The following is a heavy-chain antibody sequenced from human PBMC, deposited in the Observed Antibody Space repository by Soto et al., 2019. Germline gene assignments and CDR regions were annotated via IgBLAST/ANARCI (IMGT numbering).Heavy chain of an antibody. CDR3: TKGSPYSIAVNGTEA. J-gene: IGHJ4*02. Sequence: PGGSLRLSCAASGFTFSNAWMNWVRQAPGKGLEWVGRIKSKSDGGTTDYAAPVKGRFTISRDDSKNTLYLQMNSLKTEDTAVYFCTKGSPYSIAVNGTEAWGQGTLVTVSS. V-gene: IGHV3-15*07. CDR1: GFTFSNAW. CDR2: IKSKSDGGTT. D-gene: IGHD6-19*01.